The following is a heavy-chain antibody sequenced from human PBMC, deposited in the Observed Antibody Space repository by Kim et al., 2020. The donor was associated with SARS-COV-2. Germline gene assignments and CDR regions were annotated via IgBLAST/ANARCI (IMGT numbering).Heavy chain of an antibody. D-gene: IGHD5-12*01. J-gene: IGHJ4*02. V-gene: IGHV4-30-2*01. Sequence: LKSRVTISVDRSKNQFSLKLSSVTAADTAVYYCARGRYSGYDYSAYYFDYWGQGTLVTVSS. CDR3: ARGRYSGYDYSAYYFDY.